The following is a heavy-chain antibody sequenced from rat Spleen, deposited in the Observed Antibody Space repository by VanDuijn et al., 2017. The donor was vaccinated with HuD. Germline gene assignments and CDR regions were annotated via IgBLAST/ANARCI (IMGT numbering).Heavy chain of an antibody. CDR1: GFTFSDYY. V-gene: IGHV5-22*01. CDR2: FSYDGRTT. D-gene: IGHD4-6*01. Sequence: EVQLVESGGGLVQPGRSMKVSCATSGFTFSDYYMAWVRQAPTKGLEWVATFSYDGRTTYYRDSVKGRFTISRDNAKSTLYLQMNSLRSEDTATYYCTRGTYFRHWGQGVMVTVSS. CDR3: TRGTYFRH. J-gene: IGHJ2*01.